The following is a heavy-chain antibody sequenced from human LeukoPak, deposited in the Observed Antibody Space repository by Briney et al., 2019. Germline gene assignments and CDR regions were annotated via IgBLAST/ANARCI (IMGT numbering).Heavy chain of an antibody. CDR3: ARGGPPGYYYDYYMDV. CDR2: IYYSGST. V-gene: IGHV4-39*07. J-gene: IGHJ6*03. CDR1: GGSISSSSYY. Sequence: SETLSLTCTASGGSISSSSYYWGWIRQPPGKGLEWIGSIYYSGSTYYNPSLKSRVTISVDTSKNQFSLKMSSVTAADTAVYFCARGGPPGYYYDYYMDVWGKGTTVTISS.